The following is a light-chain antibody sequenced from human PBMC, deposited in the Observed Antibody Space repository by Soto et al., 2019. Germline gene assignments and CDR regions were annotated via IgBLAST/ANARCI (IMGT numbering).Light chain of an antibody. CDR3: QQYGSSRVT. V-gene: IGKV3-20*01. CDR2: GAS. J-gene: IGKJ5*01. Sequence: ETVLTQSPGTLSLSPGERATLSCRASQSVSSSYLAWYQQKPGQAPRLLIYGASTRATGIPDRFSGSGSGTDFSLTISRLEPEDFAVYYCQQYGSSRVTFGQGTRLETK. CDR1: QSVSSSY.